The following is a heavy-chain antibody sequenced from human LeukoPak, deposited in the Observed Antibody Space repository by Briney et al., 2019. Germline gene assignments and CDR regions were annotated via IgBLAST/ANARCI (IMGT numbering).Heavy chain of an antibody. D-gene: IGHD2-21*02. CDR1: GGSIGSYY. Sequence: PSETLSLTCTVSGGSIGSYYWSWIRQPPGKGLEWIGYIYYSGSTNYNPSLKSRVTISVDTSKNQISLKLSSVTAADTAVYYCARGMVTHEYDWGQGTLVTVSS. J-gene: IGHJ4*02. CDR3: ARGMVTHEYD. V-gene: IGHV4-59*01. CDR2: IYYSGST.